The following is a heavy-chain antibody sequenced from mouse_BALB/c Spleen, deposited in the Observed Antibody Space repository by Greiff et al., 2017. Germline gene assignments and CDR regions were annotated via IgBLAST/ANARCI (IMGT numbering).Heavy chain of an antibody. D-gene: IGHD1-2*01. V-gene: IGHV5-6-4*01. J-gene: IGHJ4*01. CDR1: GFTFSSYT. CDR2: ISSGGSYT. Sequence: EVKLMESGGGLVKPGGSLKLSCAASGFTFSSYTMSWVRQTPEKRLEWVATISSGGSYTYYPDSVKGRFTISRDNAKNTLYLQMSSLKSEDTAMYYCTREGTTATRYYAMDYWGQGTSVTVSS. CDR3: TREGTTATRYYAMDY.